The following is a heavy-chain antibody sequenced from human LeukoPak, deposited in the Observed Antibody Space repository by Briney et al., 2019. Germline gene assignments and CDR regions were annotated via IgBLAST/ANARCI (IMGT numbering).Heavy chain of an antibody. CDR2: IIPIFGIA. J-gene: IGHJ4*02. CDR3: ARASGDHFDY. V-gene: IGHV1-69*04. CDR1: GGTFSSYA. Sequence: SVKVSCKASGGTFSSYAISWVRQAPGQGLEWIGRIIPIFGIANYAQKFQGRVTITADKSTSTAYMELSSLRSEDTAVYYCARASGDHFDYWGQGTLVTVSS. D-gene: IGHD4-17*01.